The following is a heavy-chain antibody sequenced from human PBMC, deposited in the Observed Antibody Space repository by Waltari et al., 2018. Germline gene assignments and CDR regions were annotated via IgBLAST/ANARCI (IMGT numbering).Heavy chain of an antibody. CDR3: ARGLIGKQWLANRISAIDY. D-gene: IGHD6-19*01. V-gene: IGHV4-34*01. J-gene: IGHJ4*02. Sequence: QVQLQQWGAGLLKPSETLSLTCAVYGGSLSGYYWSWIRPPPGKGREWIGEIKHSGSTNYNPSLKSRVTISVDTSKNQFSLKLSSVTAADTAVYYCARGLIGKQWLANRISAIDYWGQGTLVTVSS. CDR1: GGSLSGYY. CDR2: IKHSGST.